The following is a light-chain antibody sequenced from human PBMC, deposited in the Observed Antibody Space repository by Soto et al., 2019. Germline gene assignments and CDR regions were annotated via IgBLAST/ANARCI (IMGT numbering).Light chain of an antibody. J-gene: IGLJ1*01. CDR2: YDT. CDR3: AAWDDSLNGRV. V-gene: IGLV1-44*01. Sequence: QSVLTQPPSASGTPGQRVTLSCSGSNSNIGSNTVNWYQQLPGTAPKLLIYYDTLRPSGVPDRISGSKSGTSASLAISGLQSDDEADYYCAAWDDSLNGRVFGTGTKVTVL. CDR1: NSNIGSNT.